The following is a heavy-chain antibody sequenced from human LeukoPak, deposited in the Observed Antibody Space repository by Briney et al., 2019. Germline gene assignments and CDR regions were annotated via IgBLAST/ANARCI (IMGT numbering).Heavy chain of an antibody. V-gene: IGHV4-39*07. CDR3: ARDNSNWNPNWFDP. CDR1: GGSISSYY. D-gene: IGHD1-20*01. J-gene: IGHJ5*02. Sequence: SETLSLTCSVSGGSISSYYWGWIRQPPGKGLEWIGSIYYSGSTYYNPSLKSRVTISVDTSKNQFSLKLSSVTAADTAVYYCARDNSNWNPNWFDPWGQGTLVTVSS. CDR2: IYYSGST.